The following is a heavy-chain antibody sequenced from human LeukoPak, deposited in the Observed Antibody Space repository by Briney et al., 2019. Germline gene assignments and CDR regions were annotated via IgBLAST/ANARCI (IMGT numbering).Heavy chain of an antibody. V-gene: IGHV3-11*01. CDR2: ISSSGSTI. CDR1: GFTFSAYT. CDR3: AREQTQGLYAYFDY. D-gene: IGHD5/OR15-5a*01. Sequence: GGSLRLSCAASGFTFSAYTMNWIRQAPGKGLEWVSYISSSGSTIYYADSVKGRFTISRDNAKNSLYLQMNGLRAEDTAVYYCAREQTQGLYAYFDYWGQGTLVTVSS. J-gene: IGHJ4*02.